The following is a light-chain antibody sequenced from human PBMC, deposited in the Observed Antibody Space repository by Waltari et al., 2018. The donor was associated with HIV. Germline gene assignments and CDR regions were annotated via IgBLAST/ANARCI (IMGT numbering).Light chain of an antibody. CDR3: CSYAGSYTWV. J-gene: IGLJ3*02. V-gene: IGLV2-11*01. CDR2: DVR. CDR1: SSDFAAYHS. Sequence: QSALTQPRSVSGSPGQSVTISCTGTSSDFAAYHSVSCYQQHPEHPGNAPTLMIYDVRKRPSGFPDRFSGSKSGNTASLTISGLQAEDEADYHCCSYAGSYTWVFGGGTKLTVL.